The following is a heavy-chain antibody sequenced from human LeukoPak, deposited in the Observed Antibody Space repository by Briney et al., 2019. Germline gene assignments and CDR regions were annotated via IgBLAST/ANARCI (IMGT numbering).Heavy chain of an antibody. CDR1: GFTFSTHS. J-gene: IGHJ4*02. Sequence: GGSLRLPCAASGFTFSTHSMIWVRQAPGKGLEWVSSISSSSNYMFYADSVKGRFTISRDNAKNSLYLQMSSLRAEDTAVYYCARVTYGDYPGDHWGQGTLVTVSS. V-gene: IGHV3-21*01. CDR3: ARVTYGDYPGDH. CDR2: ISSSSNYM. D-gene: IGHD4-17*01.